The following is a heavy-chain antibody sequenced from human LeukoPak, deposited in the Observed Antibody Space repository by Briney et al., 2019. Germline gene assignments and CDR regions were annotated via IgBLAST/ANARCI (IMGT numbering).Heavy chain of an antibody. CDR1: GFTFSSYA. CDR2: LSGSGGST. J-gene: IGHJ4*02. V-gene: IGHV3-23*01. D-gene: IGHD6-19*01. CDR3: ARASSSGWYFDY. Sequence: GGSLRLSCAASGFTFSSYAMSWVRQAPGKGLEWVSALSGSGGSTYYADSVKGRFTISRDKSKNTLYLQMDSLRAEDTAVYYCARASSSGWYFDYWGQGTLVTVSS.